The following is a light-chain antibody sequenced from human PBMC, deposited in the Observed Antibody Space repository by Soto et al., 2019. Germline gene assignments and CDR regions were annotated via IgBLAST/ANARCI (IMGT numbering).Light chain of an antibody. J-gene: IGKJ1*01. CDR2: GAS. V-gene: IGKV3-20*01. CDR1: QSVSSSY. CDR3: QQYGSSPWT. Sequence: EIVLTQSPGTLSLSPGERATLSCRASQSVSSSYLAWYQQKTGQAPKLLIYGASSRATGITDRFSGSGTGTAFTLTIIRLEPEDFAVYYCQQYGSSPWTFGQGTMVDIK.